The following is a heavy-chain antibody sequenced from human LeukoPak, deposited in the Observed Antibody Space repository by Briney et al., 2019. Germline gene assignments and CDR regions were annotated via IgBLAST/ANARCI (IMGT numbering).Heavy chain of an antibody. Sequence: SQTLSLTCTVSGGTISSGGYYWSWIRQHPGKGLEWIGYIYYSGSTYYNPSLKSRVTISVDTSKNQFSLKLSSVTAADTAVYYCARVKDYYDSSGYYDDYWGQGTLVTVSS. CDR2: IYYSGST. CDR3: ARVKDYYDSSGYYDDY. D-gene: IGHD3-22*01. J-gene: IGHJ4*02. V-gene: IGHV4-31*03. CDR1: GGTISSGGYY.